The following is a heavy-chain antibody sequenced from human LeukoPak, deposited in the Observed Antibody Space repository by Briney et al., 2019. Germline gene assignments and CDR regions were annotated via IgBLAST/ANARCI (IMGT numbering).Heavy chain of an antibody. V-gene: IGHV3-23*01. CDR2: ISGSVGST. D-gene: IGHD6-6*01. Sequence: PGGSLRLSCAASGFTFSSYAMSWVRQAPGKVLEWVSAISGSVGSTYYADSGKGRFTISIDNSKNTLYLKMHSLRLEDTAVYYCERGSPDSSSSVDFDYWGQGTLVTVSS. CDR1: GFTFSSYA. CDR3: ERGSPDSSSSVDFDY. J-gene: IGHJ4*02.